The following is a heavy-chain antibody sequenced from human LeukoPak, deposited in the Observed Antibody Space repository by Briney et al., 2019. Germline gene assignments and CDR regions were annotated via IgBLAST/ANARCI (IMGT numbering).Heavy chain of an antibody. Sequence: HTITTTSTVTSGSTSTGDYYRSWIRHPPGKAPEWLRYIYYSGSTYYNPSLKSRVTISVDTSKNQFSLKLSSVTAADTAVYYCARGGQYSGSYSFDYWGQGTLVTVSS. J-gene: IGHJ4*02. CDR3: ARGGQYSGSYSFDY. CDR2: IYYSGST. CDR1: SGSTSTGDYY. D-gene: IGHD1-26*01. V-gene: IGHV4-30-4*01.